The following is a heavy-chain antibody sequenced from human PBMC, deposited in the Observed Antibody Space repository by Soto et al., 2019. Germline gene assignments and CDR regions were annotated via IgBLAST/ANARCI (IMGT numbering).Heavy chain of an antibody. D-gene: IGHD2-15*01. CDR3: ARHLSGGYCSGGSCYSYSYYYMDV. CDR1: GGSISSYY. J-gene: IGHJ6*03. V-gene: IGHV4-59*08. Sequence: QVQLQESGPGLVKPSETLSLTCTVSGGSISSYYWSWIRQPPGKGLEWIGSIYYSGSTNYNPSLKSRVTISVDTSKNQFSLKLSSVTTADTAVYYCARHLSGGYCSGGSCYSYSYYYMDVWGKGTTVTVSS. CDR2: IYYSGST.